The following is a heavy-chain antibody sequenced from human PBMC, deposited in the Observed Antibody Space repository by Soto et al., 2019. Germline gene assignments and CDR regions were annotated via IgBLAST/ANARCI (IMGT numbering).Heavy chain of an antibody. V-gene: IGHV4-59*08. Sequence: SETLSLTCTVSGGSMSSYYWSWIRQPPGKGLEWMGYIFYSGSTNYNPSLKSRVSISIDRSKNQFSLRLSSVTAADTAVYYCARGTTPNHYWGQGTLVTVSS. D-gene: IGHD4-17*01. CDR2: IFYSGST. CDR3: ARGTTPNHY. CDR1: GGSMSSYY. J-gene: IGHJ4*02.